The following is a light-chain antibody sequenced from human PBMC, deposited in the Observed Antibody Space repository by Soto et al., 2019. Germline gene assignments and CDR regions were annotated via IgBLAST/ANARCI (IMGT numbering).Light chain of an antibody. V-gene: IGKV3-15*01. J-gene: IGKJ5*01. CDR3: QQYNNWPPIT. Sequence: EIVMTQSPGTLSLSPGERATLSCRASQSVSSRLAWYQQKPGQAPRLLIYGASTRAADVPARFSGGGSGTEFTLTISSLQSEDFAVYYCQQYNNWPPITFGQGTRLEIK. CDR2: GAS. CDR1: QSVSSR.